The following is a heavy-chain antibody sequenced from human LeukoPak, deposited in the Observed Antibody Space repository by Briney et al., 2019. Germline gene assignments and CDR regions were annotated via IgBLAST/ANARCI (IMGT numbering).Heavy chain of an antibody. J-gene: IGHJ4*02. CDR2: IYYSGST. CDR3: ARLSFWSGCEDY. D-gene: IGHD3-3*01. CDR1: GGSISSYY. Sequence: SETLSLTCTVSGGSISSYYWSWIRQPPGKGLEWIGYIYYSGSTNYNPSLKSRVTISVDTSKNQFSLKLSSVTAADTAVYYCARLSFWSGCEDYWGQGTLVTVSS. V-gene: IGHV4-59*08.